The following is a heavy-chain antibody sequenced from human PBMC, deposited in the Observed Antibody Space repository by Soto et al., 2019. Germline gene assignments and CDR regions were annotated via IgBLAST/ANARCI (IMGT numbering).Heavy chain of an antibody. CDR3: ARDGLRITMIVPRGNWFDP. D-gene: IGHD3-22*01. CDR2: ISAYNGNT. V-gene: IGHV1-18*01. CDR1: GYTFPSYV. J-gene: IGHJ5*02. Sequence: ASGKVSCKASGYTFPSYVIRLLLQAPVQVLKLMGWISAYNGNTNYAQKLQGRVTMTTDTSTSTAYMELRSLGSDDTAVYYCARDGLRITMIVPRGNWFDPWGQGTLVTVSS.